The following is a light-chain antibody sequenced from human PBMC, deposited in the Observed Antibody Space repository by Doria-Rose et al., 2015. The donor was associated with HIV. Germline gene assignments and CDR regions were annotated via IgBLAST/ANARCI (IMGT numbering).Light chain of an antibody. CDR3: HQYGTSWT. CDR1: QSFSSTY. Sequence: TQSPGTLSLSPGVRATLSCRASQSFSSTYLAWYQQKPGQAPSLLIYDGSTRATGIPDRFSAGGSGTDFTLTINRLEPEDFALYYCHQYGTSWTFGQGTKVEI. CDR2: DGS. V-gene: IGKV3-20*01. J-gene: IGKJ1*01.